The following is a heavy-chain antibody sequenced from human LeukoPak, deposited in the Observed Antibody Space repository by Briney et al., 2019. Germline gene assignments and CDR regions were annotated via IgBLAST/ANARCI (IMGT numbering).Heavy chain of an antibody. D-gene: IGHD3-22*01. CDR2: ICSSSSYI. CDR3: ARDGGPIEYYYDSSGCFDY. Sequence: PGGSLRLSCAASGFTFSSYSMNWVRQAPGKGLGLVPSICSSSSYIYYAGSVKGRFTISRDNAKNSLYLQMNSLRAEDTAVYYCARDGGPIEYYYDSSGCFDYWGQGTLVTVSS. J-gene: IGHJ4*02. V-gene: IGHV3-21*01. CDR1: GFTFSSYS.